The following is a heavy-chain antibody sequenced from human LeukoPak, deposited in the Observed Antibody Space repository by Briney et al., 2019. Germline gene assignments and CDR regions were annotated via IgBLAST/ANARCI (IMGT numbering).Heavy chain of an antibody. CDR3: ARDLPFVYGGNSRGTKTDY. CDR2: IRSDGSNK. J-gene: IGHJ4*02. V-gene: IGHV3-30*02. D-gene: IGHD4-23*01. Sequence: GGSLRLSCAASGFTFSTYGMHWVRQAPGKGLEWVAFIRSDGSNKYYADSVKGRFTISRDNSKNTLYLQMNSLRTEDTAVYYCARDLPFVYGGNSRGTKTDYWGQGTLVTVSS. CDR1: GFTFSTYG.